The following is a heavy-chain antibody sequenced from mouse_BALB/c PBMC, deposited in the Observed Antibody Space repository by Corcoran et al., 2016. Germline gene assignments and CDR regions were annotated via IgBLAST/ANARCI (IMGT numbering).Heavy chain of an antibody. CDR1: CYSIPSGFN. D-gene: IGHD1-1*01. J-gene: IGHJ3*01. Sequence: DVQLQESGPGLVKPSQSMSLTCSVTCYSIPSGFNWNWIRQFPGNKLEWMGYIGYDGNNNYNTSLKNRVSITRDTSKNQFFLNLNSVTTEDTATYSCAREVYYGSSYCFAYWGQGTLVTVSA. CDR3: AREVYYGSSYCFAY. CDR2: IGYDGNN. V-gene: IGHV3-6*02.